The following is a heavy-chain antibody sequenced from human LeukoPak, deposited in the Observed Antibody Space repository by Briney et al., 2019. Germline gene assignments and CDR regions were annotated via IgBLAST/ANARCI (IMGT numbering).Heavy chain of an antibody. J-gene: IGHJ4*02. D-gene: IGHD2-15*01. Sequence: GGSLRLSCAASGFTFSTYWMSWVRQAPGKGLEWVANIHQDGNEKYYVDSVKGRFTISRDNAKNSLYLQMNSLRPEDTAVYYCARGDKFSGDYWGQGTLVTVSS. CDR2: IHQDGNEK. CDR3: ARGDKFSGDY. CDR1: GFTFSTYW. V-gene: IGHV3-7*04.